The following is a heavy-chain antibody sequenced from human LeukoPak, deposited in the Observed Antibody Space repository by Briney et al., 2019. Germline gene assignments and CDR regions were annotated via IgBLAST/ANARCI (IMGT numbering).Heavy chain of an antibody. D-gene: IGHD3-22*01. V-gene: IGHV3-23*01. CDR2: ISGSGGST. Sequence: GGSLRLSCAASGFTFNNYAMSWVRQAPGKGLEWVSAISGSGGSTYYVDSVKGRFTISRDNSKNTLYPQMNSLRAEDTALYYCASLDYFDSSDYGDYWGQGTLVTVSS. J-gene: IGHJ4*02. CDR3: ASLDYFDSSDYGDY. CDR1: GFTFNNYA.